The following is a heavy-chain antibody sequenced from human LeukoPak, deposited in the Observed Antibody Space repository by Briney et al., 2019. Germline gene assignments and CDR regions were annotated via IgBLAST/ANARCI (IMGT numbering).Heavy chain of an antibody. Sequence: PGGSLRLSCAASGFTFSSYWMSWVRQAPGKGLEWVANIKQDGSEKYYVDSVKGRFTISRDNAKNSLYLQMNSLRAEDTAVYYCAKDLVRGVAAVGGGFDPWGQGTLVTVSS. J-gene: IGHJ5*02. V-gene: IGHV3-7*03. CDR3: AKDLVRGVAAVGGGFDP. CDR2: IKQDGSEK. D-gene: IGHD6-13*01. CDR1: GFTFSSYW.